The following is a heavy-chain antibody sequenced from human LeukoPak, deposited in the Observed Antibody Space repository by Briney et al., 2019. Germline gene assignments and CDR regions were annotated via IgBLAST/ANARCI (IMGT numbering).Heavy chain of an antibody. CDR3: AKKYCSSTSCLNYYSYYMDV. CDR1: GFTFSSYG. D-gene: IGHD2-2*01. V-gene: IGHV3-23*01. J-gene: IGHJ6*03. Sequence: GGSLRLSCAASGFTFSSYGMSWVRQAPGKGLEWVSAISGSGGSTYYADSVKGRFTISRDNSKNTLYLQMNSLRAEDTAVYYCAKKYCSSTSCLNYYSYYMDVWGRGTTVTISS. CDR2: ISGSGGST.